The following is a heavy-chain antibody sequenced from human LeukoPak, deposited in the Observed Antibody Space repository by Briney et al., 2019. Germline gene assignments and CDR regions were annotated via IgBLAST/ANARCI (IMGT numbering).Heavy chain of an antibody. Sequence: GKSLRLSCAASGFTFNNYGMHWVRQAPGKGLEWVAVISYDGRNIHYPDSVKGRFTISRDISTDTLWLQMDSLRTEDTAVYYCAKRLKRNYYYHYAMDVWGQGTTVTVSS. V-gene: IGHV3-30*18. J-gene: IGHJ6*02. CDR3: AKRLKRNYYYHYAMDV. CDR2: ISYDGRNI. CDR1: GFTFNNYG. D-gene: IGHD3-22*01.